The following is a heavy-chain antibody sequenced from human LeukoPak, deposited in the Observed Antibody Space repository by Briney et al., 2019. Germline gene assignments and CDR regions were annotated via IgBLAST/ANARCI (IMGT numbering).Heavy chain of an antibody. CDR1: GGSISSSSYY. CDR2: IYYSGST. Sequence: SETLSLTCTVSGGSISSSSYYWGWIRQPPGKGLEWIGSIYYSGSTYYNPSLKSRVTISVDTSKNQFSLKLSSVTAADTAVYYCARDYGSSMGYWGQGTLVTVSS. J-gene: IGHJ4*02. CDR3: ARDYGSSMGY. V-gene: IGHV4-39*07. D-gene: IGHD2-2*01.